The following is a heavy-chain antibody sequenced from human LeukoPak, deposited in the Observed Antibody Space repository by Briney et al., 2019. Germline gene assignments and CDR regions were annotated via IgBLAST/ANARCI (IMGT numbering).Heavy chain of an antibody. J-gene: IGHJ3*02. CDR1: GFTFSNYG. Sequence: PGRSLGLSCAASGFTFSNYGMHWVRQAPGKGLEWVAVIWYDGSNKYYADSVKGRFTISRDNSKNTLYLQMNDLRAEDTAVYYCHIVVTAIGVPFDIWGQGTMVTVSP. CDR2: IWYDGSNK. CDR3: HIVVTAIGVPFDI. V-gene: IGHV3-33*01. D-gene: IGHD2-21*02.